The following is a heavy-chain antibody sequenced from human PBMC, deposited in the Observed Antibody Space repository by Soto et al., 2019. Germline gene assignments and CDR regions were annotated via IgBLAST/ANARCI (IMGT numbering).Heavy chain of an antibody. Sequence: SVKVSCKASGGTFSSYAISWVRQAPGQGLEWMGGIIPIFGTANYAQKFQGRVTITADESTSTAYMELSSLRSEDTAVYYCASLTSIAALDAFDIWGQGXMVTV. D-gene: IGHD6-6*01. CDR3: ASLTSIAALDAFDI. CDR1: GGTFSSYA. CDR2: IIPIFGTA. V-gene: IGHV1-69*13. J-gene: IGHJ3*02.